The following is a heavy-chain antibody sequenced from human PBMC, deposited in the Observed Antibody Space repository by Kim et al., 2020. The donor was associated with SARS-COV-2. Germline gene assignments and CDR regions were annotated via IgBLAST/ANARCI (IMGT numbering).Heavy chain of an antibody. CDR3: VGDGYNDY. Sequence: FGTANYAQKSQGRVTITADESTSTAYMELSSLRSEDTAVYYCVGDGYNDYWGQGTLVTVSS. CDR2: FGTA. J-gene: IGHJ4*02. V-gene: IGHV1-69*01. D-gene: IGHD5-12*01.